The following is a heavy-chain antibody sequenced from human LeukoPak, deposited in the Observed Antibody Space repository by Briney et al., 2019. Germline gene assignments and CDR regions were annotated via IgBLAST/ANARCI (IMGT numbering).Heavy chain of an antibody. CDR1: GFTFSSHG. D-gene: IGHD3-9*01. CDR3: VRDADWSFDY. CDR2: IRNDGSDK. V-gene: IGHV3-30*02. Sequence: GGSLRLSCGASGFTFSSHGMHWVRQAPGRGLEGVAFIRNDGSDKYYADSVKGRFTISRDNSKNTLSVQMNSLRVQDTAVYYCVRDADWSFDYWGQGTLLTVSS. J-gene: IGHJ4*02.